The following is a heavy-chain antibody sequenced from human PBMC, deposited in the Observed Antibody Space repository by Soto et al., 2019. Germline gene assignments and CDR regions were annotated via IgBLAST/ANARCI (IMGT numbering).Heavy chain of an antibody. D-gene: IGHD6-13*01. CDR1: GFTFSSYW. Sequence: PGGSLSLSCAASGFTFSSYWMHWVRQAPGKGLVWVSRINSDGSSTSYADSVKGRFTISRDNAKNTLYLQMNSLRAEDTAVYYCARDFSSSWYDETNWFDPWGQGTLVTVSS. J-gene: IGHJ5*02. CDR3: ARDFSSSWYDETNWFDP. CDR2: INSDGSST. V-gene: IGHV3-74*01.